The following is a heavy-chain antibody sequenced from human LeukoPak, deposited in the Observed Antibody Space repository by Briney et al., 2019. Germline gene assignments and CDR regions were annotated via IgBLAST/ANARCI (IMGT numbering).Heavy chain of an antibody. CDR2: ISSSSSYI. CDR3: ARHAAPPYDFWSGYYTDYYYYMDV. V-gene: IGHV3-21*01. D-gene: IGHD3-3*01. J-gene: IGHJ6*03. Sequence: GGSLRLSCAASGFTFSSYSMNWVRQAPGKGLEWVSSISSSSSYIYYADSVKGRFTISRDNAKNSLYLQMNSLRAEDTAVYYCARHAAPPYDFWSGYYTDYYYYMDVWGKGTTVTVSS. CDR1: GFTFSSYS.